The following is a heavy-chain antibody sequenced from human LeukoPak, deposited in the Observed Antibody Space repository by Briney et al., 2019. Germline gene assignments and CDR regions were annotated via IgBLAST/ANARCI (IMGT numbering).Heavy chain of an antibody. CDR1: GFTFNSYA. V-gene: IGHV3-30*04. Sequence: PGRSLRLSCAASGFTFNSYAMHWVRQAPGKGLEWVAVISYDGSNKYYADSVKGRFTISRDNSKNTLYLQMNSLRAEDTAVYYCARPNIIQLWYEHRGLSANDAFDIWGQGTMVTVSS. CDR3: ARPNIIQLWYEHRGLSANDAFDI. J-gene: IGHJ3*02. D-gene: IGHD5-18*01. CDR2: ISYDGSNK.